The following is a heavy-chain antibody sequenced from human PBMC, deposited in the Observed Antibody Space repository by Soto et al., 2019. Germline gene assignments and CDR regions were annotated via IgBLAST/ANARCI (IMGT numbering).Heavy chain of an antibody. V-gene: IGHV3-23*01. CDR2: ISGSGXXX. J-gene: IGHJ4*02. CDR1: GITISNDP. CDR3: XXXXXXXXXXAPH. Sequence: EVQLLESGGGLVQPGGSLRLSCAASGITISNDPMSWVRQAPRKGLDWVSGISGSGXXXXYGDXAKGRFTISKXISKXXXXXXXXXXXXXXXXXXXXXXXXXXXXXXAPHWGQGTLVTVSS.